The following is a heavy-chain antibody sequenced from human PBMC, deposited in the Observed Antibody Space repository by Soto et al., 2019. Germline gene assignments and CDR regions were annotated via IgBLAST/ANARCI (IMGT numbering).Heavy chain of an antibody. CDR3: AKGHCSGGSCHLALPVYYYYYGMDV. Sequence: PGGSLRLSCAASGFTFSSYAMSWVRQAPGKGLEWVSAISGSGGSTYYADSVKGRFTISRDNSKNTLYLQMNSLRAEDTAVYYCAKGHCSGGSCHLALPVYYYYYGMDVWGQGTTVTVSS. V-gene: IGHV3-23*01. J-gene: IGHJ6*02. CDR1: GFTFSSYA. D-gene: IGHD2-15*01. CDR2: ISGSGGST.